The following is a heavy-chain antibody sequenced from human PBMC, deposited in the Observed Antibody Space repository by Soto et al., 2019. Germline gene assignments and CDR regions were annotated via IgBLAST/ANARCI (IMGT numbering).Heavy chain of an antibody. CDR2: MNPNSGNT. D-gene: IGHD3-16*01. Sequence: GASVKVSCKASGYTFTSYDINWVRQATGQGLEWMGWMNPNSGNTGYAQKFQGRVTMTRDTSISTAYMELSSLTSDDTAVYYCLTDPIKLWPYDYWGQGTPVTVSS. J-gene: IGHJ4*02. CDR3: LTDPIKLWPYDY. CDR1: GYTFTSYD. V-gene: IGHV1-8*01.